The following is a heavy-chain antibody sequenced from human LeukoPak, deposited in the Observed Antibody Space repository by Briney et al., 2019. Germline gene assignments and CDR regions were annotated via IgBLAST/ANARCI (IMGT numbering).Heavy chain of an antibody. Sequence: GESLKISFKGSGYSFTSYWIGWVRQMPGKGLEWMGIIYPGDSDTRYSPSFQGQVTISADKSISTAYLQCSSLRASDTAMYYCARTFITGTTREFDYWGQGTLVTVSS. CDR1: GYSFTSYW. CDR3: ARTFITGTTREFDY. D-gene: IGHD1-7*01. J-gene: IGHJ4*02. CDR2: IYPGDSDT. V-gene: IGHV5-51*01.